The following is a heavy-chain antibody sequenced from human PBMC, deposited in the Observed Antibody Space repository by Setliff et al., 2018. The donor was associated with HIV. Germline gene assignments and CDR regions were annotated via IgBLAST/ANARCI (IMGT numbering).Heavy chain of an antibody. D-gene: IGHD5-18*01. V-gene: IGHV3-21*01. J-gene: IGHJ3*02. CDR1: GGSISSYY. Sequence: ETLSLTCTVSGGSISSYYWNWVRQAPGKGLEWVSYISSSSSYTHYADSVKGRFTISRDNSKNTMFLQMNSLRVEDTAIYYCAKMHTAMDPDTFDIWGQGTMVTVSS. CDR2: ISSSSSYT. CDR3: AKMHTAMDPDTFDI.